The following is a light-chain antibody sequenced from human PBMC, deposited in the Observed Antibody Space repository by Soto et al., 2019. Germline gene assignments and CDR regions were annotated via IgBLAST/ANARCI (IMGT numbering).Light chain of an antibody. Sequence: EIVMTQSPAFLSVSPGERATLSCRASQSVSSNLDWYQQKPGQAPKVLIFGASTRATGIPARFSGSGSGTEFTLTISSLQSEDFAVYHCQQYNNWPRTFGQGTKVEIK. V-gene: IGKV3-15*01. CDR2: GAS. CDR1: QSVSSN. CDR3: QQYNNWPRT. J-gene: IGKJ1*01.